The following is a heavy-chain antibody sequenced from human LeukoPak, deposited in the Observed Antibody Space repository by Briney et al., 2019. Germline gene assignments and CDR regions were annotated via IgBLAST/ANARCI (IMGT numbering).Heavy chain of an antibody. J-gene: IGHJ4*02. V-gene: IGHV3-23*01. CDR2: VRGSGSAT. CDR3: VKTSRRDSTYDSPFDY. CDR1: GFTFSAYA. Sequence: GGSLRLSCAASGFTFSAYAMTWIRQAPGKGLEWVSAVRGSGSATYYADSVEGRFTISRDNSNSMLYLQMTSLEVEDTAMYYCVKTSRRDSTYDSPFDYWGRGTLVTVSS. D-gene: IGHD4-11*01.